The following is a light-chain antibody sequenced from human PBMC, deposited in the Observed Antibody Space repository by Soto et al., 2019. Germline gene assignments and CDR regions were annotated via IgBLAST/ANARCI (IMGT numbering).Light chain of an antibody. Sequence: IQMTQSPSSLSASVGDRVTITCRVSQGISNYLAWYQQKPGKVPKLLIYAASTLQSGVPSRFSGSGSGTDFTLTISSLQPEDVATYYCQKYNSAPPGTFGQGNKLEIK. CDR1: QGISNY. CDR2: AAS. CDR3: QKYNSAPPGT. V-gene: IGKV1-27*01. J-gene: IGKJ2*01.